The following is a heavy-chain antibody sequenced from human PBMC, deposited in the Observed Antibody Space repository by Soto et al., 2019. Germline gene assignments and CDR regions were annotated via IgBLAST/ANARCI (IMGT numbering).Heavy chain of an antibody. V-gene: IGHV3-64*02. CDR1: GFTFSTYA. CDR2: ISSNGGST. D-gene: IGHD3-3*01. CDR3: ARSIHDFWSGYPQGFFDY. J-gene: IGHJ4*02. Sequence: GSLRLSCAASGFTFSTYAMHWVRQAPGEGLEYVSAISSNGGSTFYADSLQGRFTISRDNSKNTLYLQVGSLRAEDMAVYYCARSIHDFWSGYPQGFFDYWGQGTLVTVSS.